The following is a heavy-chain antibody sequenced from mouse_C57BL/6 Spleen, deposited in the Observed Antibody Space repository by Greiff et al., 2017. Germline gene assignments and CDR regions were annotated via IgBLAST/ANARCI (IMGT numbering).Heavy chain of an antibody. V-gene: IGHV2-2*01. J-gene: IGHJ4*01. CDR1: GFSLTSYG. D-gene: IGHD2-3*01. CDR2: IWSGGST. Sequence: VMLVESGPGLVQPSQSLSITCTVSGFSLTSYGVHWVRQSPGKGLEWLGLIWSGGSTDYNAAFISSLSISTDNSKSQVFFKMNSLKADDTAIYYCARKGIYDGYYGAMDYWGQGTSVTVSS. CDR3: ARKGIYDGYYGAMDY.